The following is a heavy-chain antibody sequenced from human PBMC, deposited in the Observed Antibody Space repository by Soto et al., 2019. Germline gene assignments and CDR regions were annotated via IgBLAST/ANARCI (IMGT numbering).Heavy chain of an antibody. V-gene: IGHV3-21*06. J-gene: IGHJ4*02. Sequence: GGSLRLSCAASGFTFTGYSMNWVRQAPGKGLEWVSSISSTTNYIYYGDSMKGRFTISRDNAKNSLYLEMNSLRAEDTAVYYCARESEDLTSNFDYWGQGTLVTVS. CDR3: ARESEDLTSNFDY. CDR2: ISSTTNYI. CDR1: GFTFTGYS.